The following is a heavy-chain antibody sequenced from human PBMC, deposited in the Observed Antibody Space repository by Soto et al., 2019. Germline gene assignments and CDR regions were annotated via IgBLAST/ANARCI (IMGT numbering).Heavy chain of an antibody. CDR2: IWYDGSNK. CDR1: GFTFSSYG. CDR3: ASETGTTFEFDY. Sequence: GGSLRLSCAASGFTFSSYGMHWVRQAPGKGLEWVAVIWYDGSNKYYADSVKGRFTISRDNSKNTLYLQMNSLRAEDTAVYYCASETGTTFEFDYGGQGTLVTVSS. V-gene: IGHV3-33*01. D-gene: IGHD1-7*01. J-gene: IGHJ4*02.